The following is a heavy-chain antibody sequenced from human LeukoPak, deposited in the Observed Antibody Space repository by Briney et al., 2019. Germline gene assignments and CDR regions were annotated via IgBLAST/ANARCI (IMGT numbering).Heavy chain of an antibody. V-gene: IGHV1-69*04. J-gene: IGHJ6*02. D-gene: IGHD6-6*01. CDR3: ARDLQSIAARPNYYYYYGMDV. CDR2: IIPILGIA. CDR1: GGTFSSYA. Sequence: ASVKVSCKASGGTFSSYAISWVRQAPGQGLEWMGRIIPILGIANYAQKFQGRVTITADESTSTAYMELSSLRSEDTAVYYCARDLQSIAARPNYYYYYGMDVWGQGTTVTVSS.